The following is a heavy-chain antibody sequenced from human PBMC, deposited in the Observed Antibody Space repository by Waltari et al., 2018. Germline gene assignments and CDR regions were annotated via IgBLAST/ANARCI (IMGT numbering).Heavy chain of an antibody. J-gene: IGHJ6*03. CDR2: ITGNGAST. V-gene: IGHV3-23*04. CDR3: ANDRHSSLSYYYYYMDD. Sequence: EVQLVESGGGLVHPGGSRRLSCVASGFTFSSYALYWVRQAPGKGREWVSVITGNGASTEYADSVKGRFTISRDKSRNTLHLQMNSLRVEDTAVYYCANDRHSSLSYYYYYMDDWGNGTAVTVSS. CDR1: GFTFSSYA.